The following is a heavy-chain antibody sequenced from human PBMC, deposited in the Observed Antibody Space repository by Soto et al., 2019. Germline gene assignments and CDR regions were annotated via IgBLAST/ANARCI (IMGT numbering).Heavy chain of an antibody. CDR1: GVTFSTYA. CDR3: AKHRAGFGSGSDTYYFDD. Sequence: EVQLLESGGDLVQPGGSLRLSCIASGVTFSTYAMSWVRQAPGKGLEWVSAISGSGGTTYYADSVKGRFTISRDNSKNTLYLQMNSLIAEDTAVYYCAKHRAGFGSGSDTYYFDDWGQGTLVTVSS. D-gene: IGHD3-10*01. J-gene: IGHJ4*02. CDR2: ISGSGGTT. V-gene: IGHV3-23*01.